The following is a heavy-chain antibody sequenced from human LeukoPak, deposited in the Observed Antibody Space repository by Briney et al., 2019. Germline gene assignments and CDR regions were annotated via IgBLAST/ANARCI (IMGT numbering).Heavy chain of an antibody. Sequence: SETLSLTCTVSGGSINRSSNYWGWIRQTPGKGLEWIGSIHYSGRTYHTPSLKSRVTISVDTSKNRFSLRLSSVTAADTAVYYCARVGRSSGYSTIPFDYWGQGTLVTVSS. V-gene: IGHV4-39*07. D-gene: IGHD3-22*01. CDR2: IHYSGRT. CDR3: ARVGRSSGYSTIPFDY. J-gene: IGHJ4*02. CDR1: GGSINRSSNY.